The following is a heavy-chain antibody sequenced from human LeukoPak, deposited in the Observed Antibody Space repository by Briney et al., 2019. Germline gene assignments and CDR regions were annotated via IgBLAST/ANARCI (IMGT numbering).Heavy chain of an antibody. J-gene: IGHJ6*03. CDR1: GGSINTYY. CDR2: IYYSGST. D-gene: IGHD1-26*01. CDR3: ARGAGYSREVNFYHYMDV. Sequence: SETLSLTCTVSGGSINTYYWSWIRQPPGKGLEWIGSIYYSGSTYYNPSLKSRVTISVDTSKNQFSLKLSSVTAADTAVYYCARGAGYSREVNFYHYMDVWGKGTTVTVSS. V-gene: IGHV4-59*12.